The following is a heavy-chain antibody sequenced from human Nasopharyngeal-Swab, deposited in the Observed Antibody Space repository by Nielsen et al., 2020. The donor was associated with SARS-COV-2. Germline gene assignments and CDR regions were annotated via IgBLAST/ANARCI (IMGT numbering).Heavy chain of an antibody. Sequence: GESLKISCAASGSSFSRYAMNWVRQAPGKGLEWVSGISASGGSTDQADSVKGRFTISRDNSKNTLYLQMTSLRAEDTAVYYCATELVVAAGGSYYYYGMDVWGQGTTVTVSS. CDR2: ISASGGST. CDR3: ATELVVAAGGSYYYYGMDV. V-gene: IGHV3-23*01. D-gene: IGHD2-15*01. CDR1: GSSFSRYA. J-gene: IGHJ6*02.